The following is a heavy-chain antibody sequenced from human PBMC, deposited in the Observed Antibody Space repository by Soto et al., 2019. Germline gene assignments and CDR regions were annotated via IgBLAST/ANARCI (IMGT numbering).Heavy chain of an antibody. CDR1: GGTLSSFINYP. J-gene: IGHJ4*02. V-gene: IGHV1-69*06. Sequence: QMQLVQSGAEVTKPGSSVKVSCKASGGTLSSFINYPINWVRQAPGQGLEWMGGLVPNVGTVNYAQKFQGRVTITADKSTGTAYMELSSLRSEDTALYYCARRDTSGFLRYFDNWGQGTLVTVSS. D-gene: IGHD3-3*01. CDR2: LVPNVGTV. CDR3: ARRDTSGFLRYFDN.